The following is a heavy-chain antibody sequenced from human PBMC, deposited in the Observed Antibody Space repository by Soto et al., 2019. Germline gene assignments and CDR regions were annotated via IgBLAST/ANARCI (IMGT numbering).Heavy chain of an antibody. V-gene: IGHV3-49*03. D-gene: IGHD1-7*01. J-gene: IGHJ6*03. CDR3: TRPADWNYPTANYYMDV. CDR2: IRSKAYGGTT. CDR1: GFTFGDYA. Sequence: PGGSLRLSCTASGFTFGDYAMSWFRQAPGKGLEWVGFIRSKAYGGTTEYAASVKGRFTISRDDSKSIAYLQMNSLKTEDTAVYYCTRPADWNYPTANYYMDVCGKGTTVTVSS.